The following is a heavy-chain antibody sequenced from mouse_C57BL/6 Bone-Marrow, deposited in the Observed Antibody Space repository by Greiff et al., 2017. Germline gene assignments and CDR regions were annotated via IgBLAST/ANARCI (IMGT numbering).Heavy chain of an antibody. D-gene: IGHD1-1*01. V-gene: IGHV1-69*01. CDR1: GYTFTSYW. Sequence: QVQLQQPGAELVMPGASVKLSCKASGYTFTSYWMHWVKQRPGQGLEWIGEIDPSDSYTNYNQKFKGKSTMTVDKSSSTAYMQLISLTSEDSAVYYCAREDWVRYYFDYWGQGTALTVSS. CDR2: IDPSDSYT. J-gene: IGHJ2*01. CDR3: AREDWVRYYFDY.